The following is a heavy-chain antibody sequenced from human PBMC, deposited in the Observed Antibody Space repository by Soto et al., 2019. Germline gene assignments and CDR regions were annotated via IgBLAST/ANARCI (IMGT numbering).Heavy chain of an antibody. J-gene: IGHJ4*02. D-gene: IGHD5-12*01. CDR2: ISYDGSNK. V-gene: IGHV3-30*14. Sequence: SLRLSCAASGFTFRSYRMHWVRQAPGKGLEWVALISYDGSNKYYADSVKGRFTISRDNSKNTLYLQVNSLRTEDTALFYCASDGASGYYGDFDYWGQGTLVTVSS. CDR3: ASDGASGYYGDFDY. CDR1: GFTFRSYR.